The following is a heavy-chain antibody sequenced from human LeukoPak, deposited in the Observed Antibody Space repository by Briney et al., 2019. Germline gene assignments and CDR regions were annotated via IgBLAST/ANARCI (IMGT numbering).Heavy chain of an antibody. V-gene: IGHV3-53*01. CDR2: IYGGSSP. Sequence: PGGSLRLSCAASGFTVSNNYMIWVRQAPGKGLEGVSLIYGGSSPNYADSVKGRFTISRDNSKNTLSLQMTSLRAENTAVYYCPRGPRPGSSGYPNLDYWGQGTLVTVS. D-gene: IGHD3-22*01. J-gene: IGHJ4*02. CDR1: GFTVSNNY. CDR3: PRGPRPGSSGYPNLDY.